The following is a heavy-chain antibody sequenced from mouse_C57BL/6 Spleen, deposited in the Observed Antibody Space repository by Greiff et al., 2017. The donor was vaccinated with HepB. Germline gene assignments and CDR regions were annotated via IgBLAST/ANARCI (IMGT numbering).Heavy chain of an antibody. J-gene: IGHJ3*01. CDR2: ISGGGGNT. V-gene: IGHV5-9*01. D-gene: IGHD2-4*01. CDR3: AGGGLRPPFAY. CDR1: GFTFSSYT. Sequence: DVMLVESGGGLVKPGGSLKLSCAASGFTFSSYTMSWVRQTPEKRLEWVATISGGGGNTYYPDSVKGRFTISRDNAKNTLYLQMSSLRSEDTALYYCAGGGLRPPFAYWGQGTLVTVSA.